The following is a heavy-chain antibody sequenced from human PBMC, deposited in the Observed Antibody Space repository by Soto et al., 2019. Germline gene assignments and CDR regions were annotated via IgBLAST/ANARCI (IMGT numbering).Heavy chain of an antibody. J-gene: IGHJ5*02. CDR2: VYYSGNS. V-gene: IGHV4-59*08. CDR3: ARTPIVFCNGVTCSNWFYL. Sequence: SETLSLTCTVSGVSIISDYWSWILQPPGKGLEWIGYVYYSGNSYLKPSLRSRVTISVGASKNQFSLKMRSVTAADTAVYYCARTPIVFCNGVTCSNWFYLCGQGTLVIVSS. D-gene: IGHD2-8*01. CDR1: GVSIISDY.